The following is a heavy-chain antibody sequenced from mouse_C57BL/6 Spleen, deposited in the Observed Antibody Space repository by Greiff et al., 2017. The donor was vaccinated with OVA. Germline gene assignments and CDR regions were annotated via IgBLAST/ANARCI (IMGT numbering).Heavy chain of an antibody. CDR3: ARYVRDFDY. J-gene: IGHJ2*01. CDR1: GYTFTSYW. V-gene: IGHV1-50*01. Sequence: QVQLQQPGAELVKPGASVKLSCKASGYTFTSYWMQWVKQRPGQGLEWIGEIDPSDSYTNYNQKFKGKATLTVDTSSSTAYMQLSSLTSEDSAVYYCARYVRDFDYWGQGTTLTVSS. CDR2: IDPSDSYT.